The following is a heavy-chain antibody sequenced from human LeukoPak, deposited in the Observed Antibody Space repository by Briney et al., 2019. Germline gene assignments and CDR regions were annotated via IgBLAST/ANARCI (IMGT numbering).Heavy chain of an antibody. Sequence: ASVKVSCKASGYTFTSYDINWVRQATGQGLEWMGWMNPNSGNTGYAQKFQGRVTMTRNTSISTAYMELSSLRSEDTAVYYCARFRATMLVVGLDYWGQGTLVTVSS. CDR3: ARFRATMLVVGLDY. CDR2: MNPNSGNT. V-gene: IGHV1-8*01. CDR1: GYTFTSYD. J-gene: IGHJ4*02. D-gene: IGHD3-22*01.